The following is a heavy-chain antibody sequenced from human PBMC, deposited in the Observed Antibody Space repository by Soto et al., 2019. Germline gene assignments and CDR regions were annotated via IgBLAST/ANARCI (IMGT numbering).Heavy chain of an antibody. Sequence: QITLKESGPTLVKPTEPLTLTCSFSGFSLTSRPMGVGWIRQPPGKALECIALIYWNDDKRYIPSLRSMLAITKDTSKNQGVLTMTNVDPMDTATYYCADRRGWIDWNDGDFDFWGQGTLVTVSS. J-gene: IGHJ4*02. CDR1: GFSLTSRPMG. CDR3: ADRRGWIDWNDGDFDF. D-gene: IGHD1-1*01. CDR2: IYWNDDK. V-gene: IGHV2-5*01.